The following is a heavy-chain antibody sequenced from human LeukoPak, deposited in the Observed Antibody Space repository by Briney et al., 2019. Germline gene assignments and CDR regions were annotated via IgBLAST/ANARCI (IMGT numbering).Heavy chain of an antibody. CDR3: ARVETSAWTYFDY. D-gene: IGHD2-2*01. CDR1: GFTFSSYS. J-gene: IGHJ4*02. CDR2: ISSSSSTI. Sequence: GGSLRLSCAASGFTFSSYSMNWVRQAPWKGLEWVSYISSSSSTIHYADSVKGRFTISRDNSKNTLYLQMNSLRAEDTAVYYCARVETSAWTYFDYWGLGTLVTVSS. V-gene: IGHV3-48*01.